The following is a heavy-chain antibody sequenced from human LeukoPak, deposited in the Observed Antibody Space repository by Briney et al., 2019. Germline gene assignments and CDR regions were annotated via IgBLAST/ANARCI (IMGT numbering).Heavy chain of an antibody. Sequence: GGSLRLSCAASGFTFKTYAMNWVRQVPGKGPEWVSSMSGSGSSTDYADSVKGRFTISRDNSKNTLYLQMNSLRAEDTALYYCAKDAQGLVRGGIYFDSWGQGSLVTVSS. CDR2: MSGSGSST. CDR3: AKDAQGLVRGGIYFDS. CDR1: GFTFKTYA. V-gene: IGHV3-23*01. J-gene: IGHJ4*02. D-gene: IGHD6-19*01.